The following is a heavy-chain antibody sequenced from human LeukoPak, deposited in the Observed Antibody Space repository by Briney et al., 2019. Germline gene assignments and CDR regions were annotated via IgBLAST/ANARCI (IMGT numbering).Heavy chain of an antibody. CDR3: AREEYYYDSSGYSMWYFQH. CDR2: IYSGGST. V-gene: IGHV3-53*01. D-gene: IGHD3-22*01. J-gene: IGHJ1*01. Sequence: GGSLRLSCAASGFTVSSNYMSWVRQAPGKGLEWVSVIYSGGSTYYADSVKGRFTIPRDNSKNTLYLQMNSLRAEDTAVYYCAREEYYYDSSGYSMWYFQHWGQGTLVTVSS. CDR1: GFTVSSNY.